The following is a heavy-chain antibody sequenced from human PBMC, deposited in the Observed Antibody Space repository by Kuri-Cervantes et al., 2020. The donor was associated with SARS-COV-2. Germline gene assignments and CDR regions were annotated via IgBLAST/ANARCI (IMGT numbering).Heavy chain of an antibody. CDR1: GYTFTTYY. CDR3: ARAGLGYSDFHSAFDI. CDR2: VDPGNSWT. Sequence: ASVKVSCKASGYTFTTYYMHWVRQAPGQGLEWMGVVDPGNSWTDYAQKFQGRVTMTRDTSTTTFYMELTGLGSEDTAIYHCARAGLGYSDFHSAFDIWGQGTVVTVSS. J-gene: IGHJ3*02. V-gene: IGHV1-46*01. D-gene: IGHD1-26*01.